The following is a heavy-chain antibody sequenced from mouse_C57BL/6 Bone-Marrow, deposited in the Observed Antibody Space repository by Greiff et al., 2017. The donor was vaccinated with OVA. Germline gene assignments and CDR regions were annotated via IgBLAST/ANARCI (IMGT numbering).Heavy chain of an antibody. J-gene: IGHJ2*01. V-gene: IGHV5-4*01. D-gene: IGHD3-2*02. CDR2: ISDGGSYT. Sequence: DVKVVEYGGGLVKPGGSLKLSCAASGFTFSSYAMSWVRQTPEKRLEWVATISDGGSYTYYPDNVKGRFTISRDNAKNNLYLQMSHLKSEDTAMYYCARDMELRPFDYWGQGTTLTVSS. CDR1: GFTFSSYA. CDR3: ARDMELRPFDY.